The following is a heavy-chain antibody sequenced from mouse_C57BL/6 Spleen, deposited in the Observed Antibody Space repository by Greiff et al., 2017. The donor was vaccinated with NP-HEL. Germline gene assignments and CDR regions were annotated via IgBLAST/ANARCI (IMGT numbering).Heavy chain of an antibody. V-gene: IGHV1-7*01. Sequence: QVQLKQSGAELAKPGASVKLSCKASDYTFTSYWMHWVKQRPGQGLEWIGYINPSSGYTKYNQKFKDKATLTADKSSSTAYMQLSSLTYEDSAVYYCANWDYFDYWGQGTTLTVSS. CDR3: ANWDYFDY. D-gene: IGHD4-1*01. J-gene: IGHJ2*01. CDR2: INPSSGYT. CDR1: DYTFTSYW.